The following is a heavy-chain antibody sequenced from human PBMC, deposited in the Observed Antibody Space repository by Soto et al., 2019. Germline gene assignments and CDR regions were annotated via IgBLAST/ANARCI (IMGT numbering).Heavy chain of an antibody. D-gene: IGHD3-10*01. Sequence: GGSLRLSCAASGFTFSSYGMHWVRQAPGKGLEWVAVISYDGSNEYYADSVKGRFTISRDNSKNTLYLQMNSLRAEDTAVYYCAKMGFGSALDYWGQGTLVTVSS. V-gene: IGHV3-30*18. J-gene: IGHJ4*02. CDR2: ISYDGSNE. CDR3: AKMGFGSALDY. CDR1: GFTFSSYG.